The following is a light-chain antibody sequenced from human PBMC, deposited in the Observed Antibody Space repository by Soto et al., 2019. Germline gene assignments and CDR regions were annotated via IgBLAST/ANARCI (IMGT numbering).Light chain of an antibody. V-gene: IGKV1-5*01. J-gene: IGKJ1*01. CDR1: QSVSGW. Sequence: DIQLTQSPSFLSASVGDTVTVTCRASQSVSGWLAWYQQRPGEAPKLLIYDATALPRGVPSRFSGSGSGTKFTLTIASLRPDDFATYYCQQYETFSGTFGPGTKVDIK. CDR2: DAT. CDR3: QQYETFSGT.